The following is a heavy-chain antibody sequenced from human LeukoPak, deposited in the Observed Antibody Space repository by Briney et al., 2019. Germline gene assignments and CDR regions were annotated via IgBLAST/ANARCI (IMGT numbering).Heavy chain of an antibody. CDR3: ARDLRNLYYYYGMDV. V-gene: IGHV4-59*13. D-gene: IGHD1-14*01. CDR1: GGSISSYY. Sequence: PSETLSLTCTVSGGSISSYYWSWIRQPPGKGLEWIGYIYYSGSTNYNPSLKSRVTISVDTSKNQFSLKLSSVTAADTAVYYCARDLRNLYYYYGMDVWGQGTTVTVSS. J-gene: IGHJ6*02. CDR2: IYYSGST.